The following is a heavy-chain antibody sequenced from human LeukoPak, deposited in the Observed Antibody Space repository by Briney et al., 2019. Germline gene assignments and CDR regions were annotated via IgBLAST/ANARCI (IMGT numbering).Heavy chain of an antibody. Sequence: GGSLRLSCAASGFTFGSYSMHRVRQAPGKGLVWVSRINADGSSTVHADYVKGRFTISRDNAKNSLYLQMNSLRADDTAIYYCVRDGSGYDYWGQGTLVTVSS. D-gene: IGHD6-19*01. CDR3: VRDGSGYDY. J-gene: IGHJ4*02. CDR2: INADGSST. V-gene: IGHV3-74*01. CDR1: GFTFGSYS.